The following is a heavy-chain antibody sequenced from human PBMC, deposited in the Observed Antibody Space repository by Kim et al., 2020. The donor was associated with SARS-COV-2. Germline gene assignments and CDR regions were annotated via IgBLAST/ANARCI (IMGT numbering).Heavy chain of an antibody. CDR1: GFTFSSYG. CDR2: IWYDGSNK. CDR3: ARGGDYYDSGTMGADY. Sequence: GGSLRLSCAASGFTFSSYGMHWVRQAPGKGLEWVAVIWYDGSNKYYADSVKGRFTISRDNSKNTLYLQMNSLRAEDTAVYYCARGGDYYDSGTMGADYWGQGTLVTVSS. J-gene: IGHJ4*02. D-gene: IGHD3-10*01. V-gene: IGHV3-33*01.